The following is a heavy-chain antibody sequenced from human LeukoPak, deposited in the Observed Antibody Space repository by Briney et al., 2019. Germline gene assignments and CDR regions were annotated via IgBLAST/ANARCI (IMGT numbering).Heavy chain of an antibody. CDR2: IKEDGSEK. V-gene: IGHV3-7*03. CDR3: AKERTRYCTKGVCSPFDY. J-gene: IGHJ4*02. D-gene: IGHD2-8*01. CDR1: GFTFSSYW. Sequence: GGSLRLSCAASGFTFSSYWMSWVRQAPGKGLEWVANIKEDGSEKYYVDSVKGRFTISRDNAKNSLYLQMNSLRPEDMAFYYCAKERTRYCTKGVCSPFDYWGQGTLVTVSS.